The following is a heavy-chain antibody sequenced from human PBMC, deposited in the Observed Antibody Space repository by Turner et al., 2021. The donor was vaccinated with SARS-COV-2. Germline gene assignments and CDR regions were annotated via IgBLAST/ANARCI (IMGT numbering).Heavy chain of an antibody. Sequence: QVQLVQSGAEVRKPGSSVKVSCRASGGTFSSFIINWVRQAQGQGLEWMGGIIPLPGIANYAQKFQGRVTVTADTSTSTVYMELSSLRSEDTAVYYCARPTSCGGDCYYFDLWGRGTLVTVSS. CDR2: IIPLPGIA. D-gene: IGHD2-21*02. J-gene: IGHJ2*01. CDR3: ARPTSCGGDCYYFDL. CDR1: GGTFSSFI. V-gene: IGHV1-69*02.